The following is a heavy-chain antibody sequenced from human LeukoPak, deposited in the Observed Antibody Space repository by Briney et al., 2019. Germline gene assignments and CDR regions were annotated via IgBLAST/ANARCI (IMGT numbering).Heavy chain of an antibody. J-gene: IGHJ4*02. Sequence: SETLSLTCTVSGGSISSGGYYWSWIRQHPGKGLEWIGYIYYSGSTYYNPSLKSRVTISVDTSKNQFSLKLSSVTAADTAVYYCARDPYGDYGRRFDYWGQGTLVTVSS. CDR3: ARDPYGDYGRRFDY. CDR2: IYYSGST. CDR1: GGSISSGGYY. D-gene: IGHD4-17*01. V-gene: IGHV4-31*03.